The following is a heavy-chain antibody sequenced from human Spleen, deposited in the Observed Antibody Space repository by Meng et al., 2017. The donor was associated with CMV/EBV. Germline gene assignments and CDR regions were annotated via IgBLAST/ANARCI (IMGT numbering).Heavy chain of an antibody. V-gene: IGHV3-30*04. CDR1: GFIFNNYA. CDR3: GSREGGY. Sequence: GESLKISCAASGFIFNNYAMHWVRQAPGKGLEWVAVISHDGTYERQSDSVKGRFTVSRDNAKNTLYLQVNSLRAEDTAVYYCGSREGGYWGQGTLVTVSS. CDR2: ISHDGTYE. J-gene: IGHJ4*02. D-gene: IGHD1-26*01.